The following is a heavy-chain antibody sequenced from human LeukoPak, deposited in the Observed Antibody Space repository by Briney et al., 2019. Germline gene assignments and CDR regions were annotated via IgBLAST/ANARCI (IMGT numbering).Heavy chain of an antibody. CDR2: IKQDGSEK. CDR1: GFTFSSYW. Sequence: GGSLRLSCAASGFTFSSYWMSWVRQAPGKGLEWVANIKQDGSEKYYVDSVKGRFTISRDNAKNSLYLQMNSLRAEDTAVYYCAREPYCSSTSCYFYYYYMDVWGKGTTVTVSS. V-gene: IGHV3-7*01. CDR3: AREPYCSSTSCYFYYYYMDV. D-gene: IGHD2-2*01. J-gene: IGHJ6*03.